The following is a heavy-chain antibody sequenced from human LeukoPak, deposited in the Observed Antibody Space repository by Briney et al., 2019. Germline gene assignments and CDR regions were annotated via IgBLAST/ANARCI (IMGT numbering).Heavy chain of an antibody. CDR1: VGTFSSYA. CDR3: AREARYGGYYYYYYMDV. CDR2: IIPIFGTA. J-gene: IGHJ6*03. D-gene: IGHD3-16*02. V-gene: IGHV1-69*05. Sequence: SVKVSCKASVGTFSSYAISWVRQAPRQGLEWMGRIIPIFGTANSAQKFQSRVTITTDESTSTAHMELSSLRSEDTAVYYCAREARYGGYYYYYYMDVWGKGTTVTVSS.